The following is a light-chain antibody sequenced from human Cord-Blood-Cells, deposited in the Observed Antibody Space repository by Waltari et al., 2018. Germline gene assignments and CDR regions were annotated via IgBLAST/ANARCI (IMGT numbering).Light chain of an antibody. CDR3: SSYTSSSTNWV. CDR1: RSDVGGYNY. CDR2: EVS. J-gene: IGLJ3*02. V-gene: IGLV2-14*01. Sequence: QSALTQPASVSGSPGQSITISCTGTRSDVGGYNYVSCYQQHPGKAPKRMIYEVSNRPSGVSNRFSGSKSGNTASLTISGLQAEDEADYYCSSYTSSSTNWVFGGGTKLTVL.